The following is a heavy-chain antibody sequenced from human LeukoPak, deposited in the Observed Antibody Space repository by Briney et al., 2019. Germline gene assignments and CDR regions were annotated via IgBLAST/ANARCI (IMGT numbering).Heavy chain of an antibody. D-gene: IGHD2-2*01. CDR1: GGSISSSSYY. CDR2: IYYSGST. CDR3: ASSSAHHIVVVPAAFDY. J-gene: IGHJ4*02. Sequence: PSETLSLTCTVSGGSISSSSYYWGWIRQPPGKGLEWIGYIYYSGSTNYNPSLKSRVTISVDTSKNQFSLKLSSVTAADTAVYYCASSSAHHIVVVPAAFDYWGQGTLVTVSS. V-gene: IGHV4-61*05.